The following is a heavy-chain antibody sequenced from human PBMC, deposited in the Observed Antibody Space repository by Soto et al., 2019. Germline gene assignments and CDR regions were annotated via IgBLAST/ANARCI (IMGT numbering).Heavy chain of an antibody. D-gene: IGHD3-3*01. Sequence: SEPLSLTCAVYGGSFSGYYWSWIRQPPGKGLEWIGEINHSGSTNYNPSLKSRVTISVDTSKNQFSLKLSSVTAADTAVYYCARDKTIFGGYYYYGMDVWGQGTTVPSP. CDR2: INHSGST. J-gene: IGHJ6*02. CDR3: ARDKTIFGGYYYYGMDV. V-gene: IGHV4-34*01. CDR1: GGSFSGYY.